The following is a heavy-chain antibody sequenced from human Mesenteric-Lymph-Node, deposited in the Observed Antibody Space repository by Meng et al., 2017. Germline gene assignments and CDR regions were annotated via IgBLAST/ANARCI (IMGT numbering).Heavy chain of an antibody. Sequence: GESLKISCAASGFNFDDYAMHWVRQPPGKGLEWVSYISSSGSTIYYADSVKGRFTISRDNAKNSLYLQMNSLRAEDTAVYYCARGLRLMYDAFDIWGQGTMVTVSS. J-gene: IGHJ3*02. V-gene: IGHV3-11*01. D-gene: IGHD4-17*01. CDR3: ARGLRLMYDAFDI. CDR2: ISSSGSTI. CDR1: GFNFDDYA.